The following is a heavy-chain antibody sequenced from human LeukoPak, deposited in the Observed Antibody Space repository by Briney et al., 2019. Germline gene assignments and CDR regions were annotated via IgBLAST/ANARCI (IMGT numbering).Heavy chain of an antibody. CDR1: GFSFSSTW. V-gene: IGHV3-7*05. J-gene: IGHJ4*02. D-gene: IGHD4-23*01. Sequence: GGSLRLSGAASGFSFSSTWMTWVRQAPGKGLERVANINKDGSEKYYVDSVKGRFTISRDNAKNSLYLQMNSLRAEDTAVYYCARDQGWQQFDYWGQGTPVTVSS. CDR3: ARDQGWQQFDY. CDR2: INKDGSEK.